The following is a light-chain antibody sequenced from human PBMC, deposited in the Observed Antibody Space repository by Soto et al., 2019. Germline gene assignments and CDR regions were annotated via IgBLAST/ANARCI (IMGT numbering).Light chain of an antibody. CDR1: QSISTY. V-gene: IGKV1-39*01. CDR3: QQYNSYSIT. CDR2: AAS. J-gene: IGKJ5*01. Sequence: DIQMTQSPSSLSASVGDRFTITCRASQSISTYLNWYQHKPGKAPTLLIYAASTLQSGVPSRFSGSGSGTDFTLTISGLQPDDFATYYCQQYNSYSITFGQGTRLEIK.